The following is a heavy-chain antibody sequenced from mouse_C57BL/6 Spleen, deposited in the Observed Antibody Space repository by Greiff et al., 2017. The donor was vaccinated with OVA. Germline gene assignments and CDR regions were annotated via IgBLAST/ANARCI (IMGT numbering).Heavy chain of an antibody. CDR2: FHPYNDDT. D-gene: IGHD2-4*01. J-gene: IGHJ3*01. CDR1: GYTFTTYS. CDR3: AVIYYDYDKEFAY. V-gene: IGHV1-47*01. Sequence: VKLVESGAELVKPGASVKLSCKASGYTFTTYSIEWMKQNHGKSLEWIGNFHPYNDDTKYNEKFKGKATLTVEKSSSTVYLELSRLASDDSAVYYCAVIYYDYDKEFAYWGKGTLVTVSA.